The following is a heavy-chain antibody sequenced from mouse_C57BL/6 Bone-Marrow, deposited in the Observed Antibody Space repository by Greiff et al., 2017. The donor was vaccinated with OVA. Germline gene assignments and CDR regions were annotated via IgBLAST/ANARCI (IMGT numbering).Heavy chain of an antibody. J-gene: IGHJ4*01. CDR3: ARGDHGREYAMDY. D-gene: IGHD1-2*01. V-gene: IGHV5-17*01. CDR2: ISSGSSTI. Sequence: EVKLMESGGGLVKPGGSLKLSCAASGFTFSDYGMHWVRQAPEKGLEWVAYISSGSSTIYYADTVKGRFTISRDNAKNTLFLQMTSLRSEDTAMYYCARGDHGREYAMDYWGQGTSVTVSS. CDR1: GFTFSDYG.